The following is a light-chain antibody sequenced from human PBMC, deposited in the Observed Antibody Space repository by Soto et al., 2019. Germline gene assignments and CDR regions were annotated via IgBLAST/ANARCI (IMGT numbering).Light chain of an antibody. CDR1: QGISSY. CDR2: AAS. V-gene: IGKV1-8*01. CDR3: QQYYSYPRT. J-gene: IGKJ1*01. Sequence: AIRMTQSPSSFSASTGDRVTITCRASQGISSYLDWYQQKPGKAPKLLIYAASTLQSGVPSRFSGSESGTDFTLTISCLQSEDFATYYCQQYYSYPRTFGQGTKVEIK.